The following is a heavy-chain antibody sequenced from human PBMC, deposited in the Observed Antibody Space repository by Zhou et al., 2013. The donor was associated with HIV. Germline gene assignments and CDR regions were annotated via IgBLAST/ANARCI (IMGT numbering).Heavy chain of an antibody. Sequence: QVQLVQSGAEVKKPGSSVKVSCKASGGTFTNYAISWVRQAPGQGLEWMGGIIPIFGTTSYAQKFRGRVTITTDESTSTVYMELSSLRSEDTALYYCARDVGATRGGYYYYYYMDVWGKGTTVTVSS. V-gene: IGHV1-69*05. CDR3: ARDVGATRGGYYYYYYMDV. CDR2: IIPIFGTT. J-gene: IGHJ6*03. CDR1: GGTFTNYA. D-gene: IGHD1-26*01.